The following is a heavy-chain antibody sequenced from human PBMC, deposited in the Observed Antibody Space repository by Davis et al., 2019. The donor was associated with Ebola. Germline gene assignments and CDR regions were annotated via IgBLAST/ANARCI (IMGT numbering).Heavy chain of an antibody. CDR1: GFTFSSYG. CDR2: IWYDGSNK. Sequence: GESLKISCAASGFTFSSYGMHWVRQAPGKGLEWVAVIWYDGSNKYYADSVKGRFTISRDNSKNTLYLQMNSLRAEDTAVYYCARDDVVVTPYYYYYYGMDVWGKGTTVTVSS. J-gene: IGHJ6*04. D-gene: IGHD2-21*02. V-gene: IGHV3-33*01. CDR3: ARDDVVVTPYYYYYYGMDV.